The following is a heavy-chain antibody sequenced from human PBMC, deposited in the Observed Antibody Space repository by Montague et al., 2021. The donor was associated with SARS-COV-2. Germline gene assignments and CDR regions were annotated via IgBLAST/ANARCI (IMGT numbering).Heavy chain of an antibody. CDR3: ARLLRSCTNGVCRTYHYYEIDV. CDR1: GGSISGYY. Sequence: SETLSLTCSVSGGSISGYYWSWLRQPPGKGLEWFGDIYYSGSTKXXPSPKSGVTISVDRSKNQLSLNLNSVTAADTAVYFCARLLRSCTNGVCRTYHYYEIDVWGQGSTVTVSS. J-gene: IGHJ6*02. CDR2: IYYSGST. V-gene: IGHV4-59*01. D-gene: IGHD2-8*01.